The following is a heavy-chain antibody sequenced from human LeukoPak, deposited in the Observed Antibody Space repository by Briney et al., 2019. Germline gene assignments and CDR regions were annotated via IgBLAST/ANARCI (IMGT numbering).Heavy chain of an antibody. D-gene: IGHD6-13*01. CDR1: GGSIGSYY. CDR2: IYSSGST. CDR3: ARGVAAPGTGGLSWVDP. V-gene: IGHV4-59*01. J-gene: IGHJ5*02. Sequence: SETLSLTCTVSGGSIGSYYWSWIRQPPGKGLEWIGYIYSSGSTNYNPSLKSRVTISLDTSKNQFSLKLNFVTAVDTAVYYCARGVAAPGTGGLSWVDPWGQGTLVTVSS.